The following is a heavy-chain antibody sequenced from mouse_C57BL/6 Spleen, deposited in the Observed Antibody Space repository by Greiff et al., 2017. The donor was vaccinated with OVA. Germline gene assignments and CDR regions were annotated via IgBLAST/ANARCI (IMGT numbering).Heavy chain of an antibody. CDR3: ARSTTVAYWYFDV. D-gene: IGHD1-1*01. CDR1: GYTFTSYW. J-gene: IGHJ1*03. CDR2: IDPSDSYT. V-gene: IGHV1-50*01. Sequence: VQLKQPGAELVKPGASVKLSCKASGYTFTSYWMQWVKQRPGQGLEWIGEIDPSDSYTNYNQKFKGKATLTVDTSSSTAYMQLSSLTSEDSAVYYCARSTTVAYWYFDVWGTGTTVTVSS.